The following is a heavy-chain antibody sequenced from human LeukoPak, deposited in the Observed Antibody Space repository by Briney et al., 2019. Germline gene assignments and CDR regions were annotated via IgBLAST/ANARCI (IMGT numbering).Heavy chain of an antibody. Sequence: PSQTLSLTCTISGGTISSGGYYWSWLRQHPGKGLEWIGYIYYSGSTYYNPSLKSQVTISVDTSKNQFSLKLSSVTAADTAVYYCARDRRYCSSGRCYMAYYGMDVWGQGTTVTVSS. D-gene: IGHD2-2*02. CDR3: ARDRRYCSSGRCYMAYYGMDV. J-gene: IGHJ6*02. CDR1: GGTISSGGYY. V-gene: IGHV4-31*01. CDR2: IYYSGST.